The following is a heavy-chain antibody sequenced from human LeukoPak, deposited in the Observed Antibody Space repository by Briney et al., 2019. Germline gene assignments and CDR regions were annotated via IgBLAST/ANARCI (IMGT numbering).Heavy chain of an antibody. Sequence: GGSLRLSCAASGFTFSSYGMHWVRQAPGKGLEWVAVISYDGSNKYYADSVKGRFTISRDNSKNTLYLQMNSLRAEDTAVYYCAKDIYAKTDYWGQGTLVTVSS. CDR1: GFTFSSYG. J-gene: IGHJ4*02. V-gene: IGHV3-30*18. D-gene: IGHD3-16*01. CDR3: AKDIYAKTDY. CDR2: ISYDGSNK.